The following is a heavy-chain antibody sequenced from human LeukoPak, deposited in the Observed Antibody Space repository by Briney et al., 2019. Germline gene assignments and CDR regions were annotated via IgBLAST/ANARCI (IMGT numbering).Heavy chain of an antibody. V-gene: IGHV4-39*07. Sequence: SETLSLTCTVSGGSLSSTSHYWAWIRQPPGKGLEWVGSVYYSGSTYYNPSLKSRVTVSIDMSKNQFSLKLSSVTAADTAMYYCARSWGYDFWSGNLLDYWGQGTLVTVSS. CDR3: ARSWGYDFWSGNLLDY. CDR2: VYYSGST. CDR1: GGSLSSTSHY. J-gene: IGHJ4*02. D-gene: IGHD3-3*01.